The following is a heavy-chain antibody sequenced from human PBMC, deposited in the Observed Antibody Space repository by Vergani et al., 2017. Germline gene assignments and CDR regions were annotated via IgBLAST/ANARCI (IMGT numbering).Heavy chain of an antibody. CDR1: GFTSSYYG. J-gene: IGHJ1*01. CDR3: ATKSCGTPGCQIGYFRE. D-gene: IGHD1-1*01. V-gene: IGHV3-30*03. Sequence: QVHLVESGGGVVQPGRSLRLSCVVSGFTSSYYGMHWVRQAPGKGLEWVAVISYDGKKKYYADSVKGRFTIARDNSKSTLYLQMNSLRTEDTAVYYCATKSCGTPGCQIGYFREWGQGTLVTVSS. CDR2: ISYDGKKK.